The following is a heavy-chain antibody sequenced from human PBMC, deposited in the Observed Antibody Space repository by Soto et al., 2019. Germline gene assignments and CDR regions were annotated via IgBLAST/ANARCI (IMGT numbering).Heavy chain of an antibody. CDR2: ISAYTDDP. D-gene: IGHD2-2*01. Sequence: ASVEVSCKXSGNTFTNFGVTWVRQAPGQGLEWMGWISAYTDDPNYAQKFQGRVTMTIDTSTSTAYLDLRSLTSDDTAVYYCARVIPGAEAWFDPWGQGTLVTVSS. V-gene: IGHV1-18*01. CDR3: ARVIPGAEAWFDP. CDR1: GNTFTNFG. J-gene: IGHJ5*02.